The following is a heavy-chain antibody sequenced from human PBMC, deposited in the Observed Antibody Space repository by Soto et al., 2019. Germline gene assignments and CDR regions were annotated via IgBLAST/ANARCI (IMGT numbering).Heavy chain of an antibody. J-gene: IGHJ4*02. Sequence: QVQMQESGPGLVKPSGXXXLTCTVSGDSMXXXXXXXWVRQPPGKGLEWIGEVFHTGNTNYNPSLKSRVTMSVDKSTNEFSLKVTSVTAADTAIYYCARKAWVRFDYWGQGALVTVSS. CDR3: ARKAWVRFDY. CDR2: VFHTGNT. D-gene: IGHD7-27*01. CDR1: GDSMXXXXX. V-gene: IGHV4-4*02.